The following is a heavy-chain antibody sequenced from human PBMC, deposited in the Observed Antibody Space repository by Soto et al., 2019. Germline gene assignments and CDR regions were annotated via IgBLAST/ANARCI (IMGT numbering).Heavy chain of an antibody. Sequence: GGSLRLSCAASGFTFSSYAMHWVRQAPGKGLEWVAVISYDGSNKYYADSVKGRFTISRDNSKNTLYLQMNSLRAEDTAVYYCARSYDFWSGYFETYYYYGMDVWGQGTTVTVSS. D-gene: IGHD3-3*01. V-gene: IGHV3-30-3*01. CDR1: GFTFSSYA. CDR3: ARSYDFWSGYFETYYYYGMDV. J-gene: IGHJ6*02. CDR2: ISYDGSNK.